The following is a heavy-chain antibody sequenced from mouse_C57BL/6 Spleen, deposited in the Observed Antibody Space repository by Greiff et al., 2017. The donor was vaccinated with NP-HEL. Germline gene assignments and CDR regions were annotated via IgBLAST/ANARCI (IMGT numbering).Heavy chain of an antibody. J-gene: IGHJ4*01. Sequence: QVQLQQPGAELVKPGASVKMSCKASGYTFTSYWITWVKQRPGQGLEWIGDIYPGSGSTNYNEKFKSKATLTVDTSSSTAYMQLSSLTSEDSAVYYCARCPYYYGSSYDYAMDYWGQGTSVTVSS. CDR2: IYPGSGST. V-gene: IGHV1-55*01. CDR3: ARCPYYYGSSYDYAMDY. CDR1: GYTFTSYW. D-gene: IGHD1-1*01.